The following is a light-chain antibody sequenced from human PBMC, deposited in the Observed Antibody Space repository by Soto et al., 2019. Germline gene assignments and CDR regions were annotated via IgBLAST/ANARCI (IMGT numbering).Light chain of an antibody. Sequence: DVVLTQTPRSLSVTPGQPASISCKSSQSLLYSDGRTYVYWYLKKPGQPPQILIHEVSNRFSGGQDRFSGRGSGTDFTLKISRVEAEDVGVYYCMQRIQLPITFGGGPNVEIK. CDR2: EVS. V-gene: IGKV2D-29*01. CDR1: QSLLYSDGRTY. CDR3: MQRIQLPIT. J-gene: IGKJ4*02.